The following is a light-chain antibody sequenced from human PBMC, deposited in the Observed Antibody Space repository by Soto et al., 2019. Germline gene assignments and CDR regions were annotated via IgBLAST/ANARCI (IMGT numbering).Light chain of an antibody. CDR3: QQSYSSPPT. CDR2: TAS. V-gene: IGKV1-39*01. CDR1: QRIDKY. J-gene: IGKJ1*01. Sequence: DIQMTQSPSSLSASVGDRVTITCRASQRIDKYLNWYQLKPGKAPKFLISTASTLQSGVPSRFSGSGSGPDFTLTISSLQPEDFATYYCQQSYSSPPTFGQGTKVDI.